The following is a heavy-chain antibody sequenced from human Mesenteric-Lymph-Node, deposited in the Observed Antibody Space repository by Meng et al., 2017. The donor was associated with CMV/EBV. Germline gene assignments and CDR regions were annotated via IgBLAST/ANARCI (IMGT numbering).Heavy chain of an antibody. CDR1: GGSFSGYY. Sequence: ETLSLTCAVYGGSFSGYYWSWVRQAPGKGLEWVANIKQDGSEKYYVDSVKGRFTISRDNAKNSLYLQMNSLRAEDTAVYYCARNIRTSCSGGNCYRGFWGQGTLVTVSS. J-gene: IGHJ4*02. CDR3: ARNIRTSCSGGNCYRGF. D-gene: IGHD2-15*01. CDR2: IKQDGSEK. V-gene: IGHV3-7*01.